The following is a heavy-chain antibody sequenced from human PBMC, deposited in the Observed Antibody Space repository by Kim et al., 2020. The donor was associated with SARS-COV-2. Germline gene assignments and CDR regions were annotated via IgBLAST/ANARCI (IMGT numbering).Heavy chain of an antibody. V-gene: IGHV3-9*01. J-gene: IGHJ6*02. CDR3: AKDLFISYSSGWYPRGMDV. Sequence: GGSLRLSCAASGFTFGDYAMHWVRQAPGKGLEWVSGISWNSGSIGYADSVKGRFTISRDNAKNSLYLQMNSLRAEDTALYYCAKDLFISYSSGWYPRGMDVWGQGTTVTVSS. CDR1: GFTFGDYA. D-gene: IGHD6-19*01. CDR2: ISWNSGSI.